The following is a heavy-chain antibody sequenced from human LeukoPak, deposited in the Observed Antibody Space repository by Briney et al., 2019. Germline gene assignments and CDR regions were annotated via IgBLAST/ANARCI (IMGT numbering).Heavy chain of an antibody. V-gene: IGHV4-31*03. Sequence: SETLSLTCTVSGGSISRGGYYWSWIRQHPGKGLEWIGYIYYSGSTYYNPSLKSRVTISVDTSKNQFSLKLSSVTAADTAVYYCARDRSGVTGYFDYWGQGTLVTVSS. CDR3: ARDRSGVTGYFDY. D-gene: IGHD2-21*02. CDR2: IYYSGST. CDR1: GGSISRGGYY. J-gene: IGHJ4*02.